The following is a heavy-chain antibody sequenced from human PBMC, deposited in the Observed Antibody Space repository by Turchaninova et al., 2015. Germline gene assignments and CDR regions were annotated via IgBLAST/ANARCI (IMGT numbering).Heavy chain of an antibody. D-gene: IGHD2-15*01. CDR2: FYNRGRT. Sequence: QVQLQESGPGLVKPSETLSLTCAVSGYSISNDYYWGWIRQPPGKGLEWIGSFYNRGRTYYTPSLKSRVSISVDTAKNQFSLKLGSVTAADTAVYYCARHCSGGNCYQYYYYYMDVWGKGTAVTVSS. V-gene: IGHV4-38-2*01. CDR3: ARHCSGGNCYQYYYYYMDV. CDR1: GYSISNDYY. J-gene: IGHJ6*03.